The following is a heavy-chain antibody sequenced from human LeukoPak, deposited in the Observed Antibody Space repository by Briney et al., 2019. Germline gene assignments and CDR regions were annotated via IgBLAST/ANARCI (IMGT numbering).Heavy chain of an antibody. Sequence: TGGSLRLSCAASGFTFTIYGMNWLRQAPGKGLEWVSYLSGRSDSIYYAESVKGRFTISRDNARNSLYLQMNSLRDEDTAVYYCARDFRYRDSSGYYSFDYWGQGTLVTVSS. V-gene: IGHV3-48*02. CDR3: ARDFRYRDSSGYYSFDY. CDR1: GFTFTIYG. CDR2: LSGRSDSI. D-gene: IGHD3-22*01. J-gene: IGHJ4*02.